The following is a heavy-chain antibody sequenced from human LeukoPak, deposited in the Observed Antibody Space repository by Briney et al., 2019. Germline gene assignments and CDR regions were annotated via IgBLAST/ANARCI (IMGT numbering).Heavy chain of an antibody. CDR3: ARGADYYDSSGGVFDY. CDR2: ISGSGGST. V-gene: IGHV3-23*01. D-gene: IGHD3-22*01. CDR1: GFTFSSYA. Sequence: GGSLRLSCAASGFTFSSYAMSWVRQAPGKGLEWVSAISGSGGSTYYADSVKGRFTISRDNSKNTLYLQMNSLRAEDTAVYCCARGADYYDSSGGVFDYWGQGTLVTVSS. J-gene: IGHJ4*02.